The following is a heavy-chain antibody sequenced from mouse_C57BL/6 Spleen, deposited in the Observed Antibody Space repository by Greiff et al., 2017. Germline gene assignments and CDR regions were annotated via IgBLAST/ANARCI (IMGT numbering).Heavy chain of an antibody. D-gene: IGHD2-1*01. V-gene: IGHV1-64*01. Sequence: VQLQESGPELVKPGASVKLSCKASGYTFTSYWMHWVKQRPGQGLEWIGMIHPNSGSTNYNEKFKSKATLTVDKSSSTAYMQLSSLTSEDSAVYYCARGNGNLKAMDYWGQGTSVTVSS. CDR3: ARGNGNLKAMDY. CDR2: IHPNSGST. J-gene: IGHJ4*01. CDR1: GYTFTSYW.